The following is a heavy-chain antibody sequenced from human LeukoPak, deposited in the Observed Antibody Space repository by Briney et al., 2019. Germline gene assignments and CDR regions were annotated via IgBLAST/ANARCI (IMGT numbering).Heavy chain of an antibody. Sequence: KSSETLSLTCTVSGGSISSVSYFWGWIRQPPGKGLEWIGSIYYSGSTYYNPSLKSRVTISVDTSKNQFSLKLSSVTAADTAVYYCATRTHTVTDWYFDLWGRGTLVTVSS. V-gene: IGHV4-39*01. CDR2: IYYSGST. CDR1: GGSISSVSYF. CDR3: ATRTHTVTDWYFDL. J-gene: IGHJ2*01. D-gene: IGHD4-11*01.